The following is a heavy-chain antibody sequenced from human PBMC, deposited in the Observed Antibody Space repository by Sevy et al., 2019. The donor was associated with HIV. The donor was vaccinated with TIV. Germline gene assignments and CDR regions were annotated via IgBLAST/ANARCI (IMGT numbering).Heavy chain of an antibody. CDR2: ISWNSVSL. Sequence: GGSLRLSCAASGFRFSDYDMHWVRQAPGKGLEWVSGISWNSVSLDYADSVKGRFTISRDNAKNSLYLQMNRLRSDDTALYYCAKDNRPATMSNSSYYYYYGMDVWGQGTTVTVSS. D-gene: IGHD6-6*01. CDR1: GFRFSDYD. J-gene: IGHJ6*02. V-gene: IGHV3-9*01. CDR3: AKDNRPATMSNSSYYYYYGMDV.